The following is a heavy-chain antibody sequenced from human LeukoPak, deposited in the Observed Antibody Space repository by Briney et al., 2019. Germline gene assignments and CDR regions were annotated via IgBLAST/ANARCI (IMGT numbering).Heavy chain of an antibody. J-gene: IGHJ5*02. CDR3: ARGVTAAGSS. CDR2: INYIGST. Sequence: PSETLSLTCTVSGDSITTYYWSWIRQSPGKGLEWIGYINYIGSTNYNPYLKNRVTISADISKSQFSLRLRSVTAADTAVYFCARGVTAAGSSWGQGTLVTVSS. V-gene: IGHV4-59*01. CDR1: GDSITTYY. D-gene: IGHD6-13*01.